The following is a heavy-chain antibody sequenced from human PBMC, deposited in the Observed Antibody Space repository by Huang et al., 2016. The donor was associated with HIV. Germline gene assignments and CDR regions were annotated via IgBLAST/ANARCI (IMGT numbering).Heavy chain of an antibody. CDR2: IYYIGST. CDR3: ARHFSYYDSSGYTPWDAFDI. Sequence: QLQLQGSGPGLVKPSETLSLTCTVSGGSITSSSYYWGWIRQPPGKGLEWVGSIYYIGSTDYNPSLKKRVTVSVDTSKNQFSLKLSSVTAADTAVYYCARHFSYYDSSGYTPWDAFDIWGQGTMVTVSS. D-gene: IGHD3-22*01. CDR1: GGSITSSSYY. V-gene: IGHV4-39*01. J-gene: IGHJ3*02.